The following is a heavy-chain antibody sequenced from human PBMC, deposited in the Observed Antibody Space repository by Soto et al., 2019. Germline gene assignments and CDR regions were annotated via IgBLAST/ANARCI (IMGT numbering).Heavy chain of an antibody. J-gene: IGHJ4*02. D-gene: IGHD3-22*01. CDR1: GFTFDDYA. Sequence: PGGSLRLSCAASGFTFDDYAMHWVRQAPGKGLEWVSSISSSSSYIYYADSVKGRFTISRDNAKNSLYLQMNSLRAEDTAVYYCARDGGQDYDSREGGDYWGQGTLVTVSS. CDR3: ARDGGQDYDSREGGDY. V-gene: IGHV3-21*01. CDR2: ISSSSSYI.